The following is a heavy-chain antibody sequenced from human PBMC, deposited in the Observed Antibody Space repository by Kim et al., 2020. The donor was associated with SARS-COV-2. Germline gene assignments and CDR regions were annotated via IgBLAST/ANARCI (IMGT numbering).Heavy chain of an antibody. V-gene: IGHV3-23*01. Sequence: GGSLRLSCAASGFTFSSYAMSWVRQAPGKGLEWVSAISGSGGSTYYADSVKGRFTISRDNSKNTLYLQMNSLRAEDTAVYYCAKRGDILTGYYNAFDYWGQGTLVTVSS. CDR3: AKRGDILTGYYNAFDY. J-gene: IGHJ4*02. D-gene: IGHD3-9*01. CDR2: ISGSGGST. CDR1: GFTFSSYA.